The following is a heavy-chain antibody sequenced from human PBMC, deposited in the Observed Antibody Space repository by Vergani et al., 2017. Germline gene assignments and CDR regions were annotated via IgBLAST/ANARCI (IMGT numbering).Heavy chain of an antibody. Sequence: EVQLVESGGGLVKPGGSLRLSCAASGFTFRSYGMNWVRQAPGKGLEWVSSIGSSSSYTYYADSVKGRFTISRDNAKTSLYLQMNSLRAEDTAMYFCARDWGDGYNSPDWFDPWGQGTLVTVSS. CDR2: IGSSSSYT. V-gene: IGHV3-21*01. CDR3: ARDWGDGYNSPDWFDP. J-gene: IGHJ5*02. CDR1: GFTFRSYG. D-gene: IGHD5-24*01.